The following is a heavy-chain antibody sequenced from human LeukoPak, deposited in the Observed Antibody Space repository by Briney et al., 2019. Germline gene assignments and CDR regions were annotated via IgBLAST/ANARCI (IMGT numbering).Heavy chain of an antibody. CDR3: ARVAYYYDSAGKSLKFFYGMDV. J-gene: IGHJ6*02. Sequence: ASVKVSCKASGYTLTSYDINWVRQATGQGLEWMGWMNPNSGRTGYAQNFQGRITITRNTSISTAYLELSSLRSDDTAVYYCARVAYYYDSAGKSLKFFYGMDVWGQGTTVTVS. D-gene: IGHD3-22*01. CDR2: MNPNSGRT. CDR1: GYTLTSYD. V-gene: IGHV1-8*01.